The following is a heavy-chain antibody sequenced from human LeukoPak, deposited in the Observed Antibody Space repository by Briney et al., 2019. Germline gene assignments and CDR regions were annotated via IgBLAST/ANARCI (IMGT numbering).Heavy chain of an antibody. D-gene: IGHD2-2*02. J-gene: IGHJ3*02. Sequence: PSETLSLTCTVSGGSISSGGYYWSWIRQHPGKGLEWIGYIYYSGSTYYNPSPKSRVTISVDTSKNQFSLKLSSVTAADTAVYYCVRAEGAYCSSTSCYRGDAFDIWGQGTMVTVSS. CDR3: VRAEGAYCSSTSCYRGDAFDI. CDR2: IYYSGST. CDR1: GGSISSGGYY. V-gene: IGHV4-31*03.